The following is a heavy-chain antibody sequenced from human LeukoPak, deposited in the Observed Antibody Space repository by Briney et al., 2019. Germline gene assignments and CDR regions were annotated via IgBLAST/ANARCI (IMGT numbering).Heavy chain of an antibody. Sequence: PSETLSLTCTVSGGSIRSSYYYWGWIRQPPGKGLEWIGSIYDSGSTYYNPSLKSRVTISVDTSKNQFSLKLNSVTAADTAVYYCARLGATITPGYYYYGMDVWGQGTTVTVSS. V-gene: IGHV4-39*07. CDR3: ARLGATITPGYYYYGMDV. CDR1: GGSIRSSYYY. J-gene: IGHJ6*02. D-gene: IGHD5-24*01. CDR2: IYDSGST.